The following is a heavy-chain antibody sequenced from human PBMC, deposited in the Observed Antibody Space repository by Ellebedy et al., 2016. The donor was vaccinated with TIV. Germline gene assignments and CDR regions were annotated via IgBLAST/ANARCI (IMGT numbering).Heavy chain of an antibody. Sequence: ASVKVSCXASGYTFTNIDISWVRQATGQGFEWLGWMNPNSGSTGYAQKFQGRVTMTRNTSINTAYMELSSLRTEDTAVYYCARGFGEFGSDYWGQGTLVTVSS. J-gene: IGHJ4*02. CDR3: ARGFGEFGSDY. V-gene: IGHV1-8*01. D-gene: IGHD3-10*01. CDR1: GYTFTNID. CDR2: MNPNSGST.